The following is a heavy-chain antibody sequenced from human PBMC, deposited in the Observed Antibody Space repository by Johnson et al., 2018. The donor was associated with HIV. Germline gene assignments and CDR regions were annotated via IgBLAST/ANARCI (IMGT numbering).Heavy chain of an antibody. J-gene: IGHJ3*02. V-gene: IGHV3-30*14. CDR1: GFTFSSYA. CDR2: ISYDGSNK. D-gene: IGHD1-26*01. CDR3: ARQFRSVGAPDAFDI. Sequence: QVQVVESGGGVVQPGRSLRLSCAASGFTFSSYAMHWVRQAPGKGLEWVAVISYDGSNKYYADSVKGRFTISRDNSKNTLYLQMNSLRAEDAALYYCARQFRSVGAPDAFDIWGQGTMVTVSS.